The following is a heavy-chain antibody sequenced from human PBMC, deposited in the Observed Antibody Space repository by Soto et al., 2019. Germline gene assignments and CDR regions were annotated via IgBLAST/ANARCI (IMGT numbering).Heavy chain of an antibody. J-gene: IGHJ6*02. Sequence: PGGSLRLSCAASGFTFSDYYMSWIRQAPGKGLEWVSYISSSGSTVFYADSVKGRFTISRDNAENSLYLQMNSLGAEDTAVYYCAKDLSEVLWFGIYYYYGMDVWGQGTTVTVSS. CDR3: AKDLSEVLWFGIYYYYGMDV. D-gene: IGHD3-10*01. CDR2: ISSSGSTV. V-gene: IGHV3-11*01. CDR1: GFTFSDYY.